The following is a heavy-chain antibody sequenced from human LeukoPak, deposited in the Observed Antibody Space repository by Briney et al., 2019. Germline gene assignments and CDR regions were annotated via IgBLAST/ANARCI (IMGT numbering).Heavy chain of an antibody. Sequence: GGSLRLSCAASGFTFSSYWMSWVRQAPGKGLEWVANMKYDGSEKDYVDSVKGRFTISRDNAKNSLYLQMNSLRAEDTAVYYCARDIAAAGLFFDYWGQGTLVIVSS. J-gene: IGHJ4*02. V-gene: IGHV3-7*01. CDR2: MKYDGSEK. CDR1: GFTFSSYW. D-gene: IGHD6-13*01. CDR3: ARDIAAAGLFFDY.